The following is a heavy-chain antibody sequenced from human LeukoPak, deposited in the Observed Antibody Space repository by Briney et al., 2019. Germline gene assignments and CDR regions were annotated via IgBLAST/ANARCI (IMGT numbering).Heavy chain of an antibody. V-gene: IGHV1-2*02. CDR2: INPNIGAT. CDR3: ARRGHGDLDY. Sequence: GASVKVSCKASGYTFTGYFMHWVRQAPGQGLEWMGWINPNIGATKYARKFQGRVTMTRDTSISTAYMELSRLTSDDTAVYYCARRGHGDLDYWGQGTLVTVSS. D-gene: IGHD4-17*01. CDR1: GYTFTGYF. J-gene: IGHJ4*02.